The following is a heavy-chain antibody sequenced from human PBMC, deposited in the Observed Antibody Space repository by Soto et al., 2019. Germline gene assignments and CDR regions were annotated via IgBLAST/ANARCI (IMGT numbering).Heavy chain of an antibody. J-gene: IGHJ4*02. CDR2: ISGSGGST. CDR3: AKRSYMGYGYSLDY. Sequence: EVQLLESGGGLVQPGGSLRLSCAASGFTFSSYAMSWVRQAPGKGLEWVSAISGSGGSTYYADSVKGRFTISRDNSKNTLYLQMNSLRAEDTAVCYCAKRSYMGYGYSLDYWGQGTLVTVSS. D-gene: IGHD5-18*01. CDR1: GFTFSSYA. V-gene: IGHV3-23*01.